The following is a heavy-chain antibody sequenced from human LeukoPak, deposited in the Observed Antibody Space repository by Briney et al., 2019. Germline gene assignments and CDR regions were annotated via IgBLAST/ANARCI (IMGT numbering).Heavy chain of an antibody. CDR2: IIPIFGTA. J-gene: IGHJ4*02. D-gene: IGHD4-17*01. CDR3: ARAKYYGDYGFDY. V-gene: IGHV1-69*05. CDR1: GGTFSSYA. Sequence: SVKVSCKASGGTFSSYAISWVRQAPGQGLEWMGGIIPIFGTANYAQKFQGRVTITTDESTSTAYMELSSLRSEDTAVYYCARAKYYGDYGFDYWGQGTLVTISS.